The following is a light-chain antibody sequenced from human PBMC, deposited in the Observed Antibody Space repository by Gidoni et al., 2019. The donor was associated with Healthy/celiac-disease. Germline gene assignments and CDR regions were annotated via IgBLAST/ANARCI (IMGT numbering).Light chain of an antibody. J-gene: IGKJ2*01. Sequence: DIVMTQSPLSLPVNPGEPASISCRSSQSLLHSNGYNYLDWYLQKPGQSPQLLIYLGSNRASGVPDRFSGSGSGTDFTLKISRVEAEDVGVYYCMQALQTPPYTFGQXTKLEIK. CDR1: QSLLHSNGYNY. CDR2: LGS. CDR3: MQALQTPPYT. V-gene: IGKV2-28*01.